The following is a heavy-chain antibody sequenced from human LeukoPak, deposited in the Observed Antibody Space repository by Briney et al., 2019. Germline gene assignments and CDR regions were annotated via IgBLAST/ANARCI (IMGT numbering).Heavy chain of an antibody. CDR3: ARGELGIAARPWSAFDI. CDR2: IIPIFGTA. J-gene: IGHJ3*02. D-gene: IGHD6-6*01. Sequence: ASVKVSCKASGGTFSSYAISWVRQAPGQGLEWMGGIIPIFGTANYAQKFQGRVTITTDESTSTAYMELSSLRSEDTAVYYCARGELGIAARPWSAFDIWGQGTMVTVSS. V-gene: IGHV1-69*05. CDR1: GGTFSSYA.